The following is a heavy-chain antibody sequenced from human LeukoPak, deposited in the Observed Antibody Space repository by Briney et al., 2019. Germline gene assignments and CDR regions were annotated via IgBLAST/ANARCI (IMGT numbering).Heavy chain of an antibody. J-gene: IGHJ5*02. V-gene: IGHV3-21*01. CDR2: ISSSSSYI. Sequence: SGGSLRLSCAASGFTFSTYSVNWVRQAPGKGLEWVSSISSSSSYIYYADSVKGRFTISRDNAKNSLYLQMNSLRAEDTAVYYCARGIYYDSSGYLGPDWFDPWGQGTLVTVSS. CDR3: ARGIYYDSSGYLGPDWFDP. D-gene: IGHD3-22*01. CDR1: GFTFSTYS.